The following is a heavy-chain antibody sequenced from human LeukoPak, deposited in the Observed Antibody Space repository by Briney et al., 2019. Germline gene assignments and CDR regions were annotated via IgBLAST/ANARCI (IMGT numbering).Heavy chain of an antibody. CDR2: INPNSGGI. J-gene: IGHJ4*02. V-gene: IGHV1-2*02. CDR1: GYTFTGYY. D-gene: IGHD5-18*01. Sequence: ASVKVSCKASGYTFTGYYMHWVRQAPGQGLEWMGWINPNSGGINYAQKFQGRVTMTRDTSISTAYMELSWLRSDDTAVYYCARAVRIQLWLRNWGQGTLVTVSS. CDR3: ARAVRIQLWLRN.